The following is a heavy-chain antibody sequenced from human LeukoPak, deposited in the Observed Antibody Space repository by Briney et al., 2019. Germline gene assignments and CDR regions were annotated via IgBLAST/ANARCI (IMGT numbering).Heavy chain of an antibody. V-gene: IGHV4-59*01. CDR1: GGSISSYY. CDR3: ARDGGDYGDYEGYFDY. D-gene: IGHD4-17*01. CDR2: IHYSGRT. J-gene: IGHJ4*02. Sequence: SETLSLTCTVSGGSISSYYWSWIRQPPGKGLEWIGYIHYSGRTNYNPSLKSRLTLSIDTSKNQFSLSLTSVTAADTAVYFCARDGGDYGDYEGYFDYWGQGALVTVSS.